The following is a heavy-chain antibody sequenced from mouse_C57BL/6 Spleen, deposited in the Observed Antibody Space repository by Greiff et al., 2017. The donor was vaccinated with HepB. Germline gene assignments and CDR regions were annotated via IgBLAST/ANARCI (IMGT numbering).Heavy chain of an antibody. Sequence: VKLQQPGPELVKPGASVKLSCKASGYTFTSSWMHWVKQRPGQGLEWIGNINPSNGGTKYNEKFKSKATLTVDKSSSTAYMQLSSLTSEDSAVYYCARDSYGNYEGWVAYWGQGTLVTVSA. CDR1: GYTFTSSW. D-gene: IGHD2-1*01. CDR3: ARDSYGNYEGWVAY. V-gene: IGHV1-53*01. CDR2: INPSNGGT. J-gene: IGHJ3*01.